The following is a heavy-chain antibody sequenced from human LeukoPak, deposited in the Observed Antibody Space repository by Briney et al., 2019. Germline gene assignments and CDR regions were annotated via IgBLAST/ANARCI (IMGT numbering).Heavy chain of an antibody. CDR2: INPNSGGT. CDR3: ARGEVNYSRGPLDY. D-gene: IGHD5-24*01. CDR1: GYTFTDYY. Sequence: GASVKVSCKASGYTFTDYYMHWVRQAPGQGLEWMGWINPNSGGTNYAQNFQGRVTMTRDTSISTAYMELSRLRSDDTAVYYCARGEVNYSRGPLDYWGQGTLVTVSS. V-gene: IGHV1-2*02. J-gene: IGHJ4*02.